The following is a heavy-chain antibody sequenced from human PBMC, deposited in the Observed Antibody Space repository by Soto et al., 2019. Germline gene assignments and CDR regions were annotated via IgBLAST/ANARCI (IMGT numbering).Heavy chain of an antibody. V-gene: IGHV1-69*12. Sequence: QVQLVQSGAEVKKTGSSVKVSCKASGGTFRTSAISWVRQAPGQGLECVGGIMPVFRRPKYAQNFQDRVTITADESTSTAYMALNSLRSDDTAVYYCARDNGRIQVGGNYYFILDVWGQGTEVTVSS. J-gene: IGHJ6*02. CDR1: GGTFRTSA. CDR2: IMPVFRRP. CDR3: ARDNGRIQVGGNYYFILDV. D-gene: IGHD1-1*01.